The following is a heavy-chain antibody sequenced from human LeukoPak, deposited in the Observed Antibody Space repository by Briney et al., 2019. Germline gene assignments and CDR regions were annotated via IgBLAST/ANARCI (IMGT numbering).Heavy chain of an antibody. CDR3: ARGNTYSSSWYRTFDY. V-gene: IGHV4-34*01. D-gene: IGHD6-13*01. J-gene: IGHJ4*02. CDR1: GGSFSGYY. Sequence: SETLSLTCAVYGGSFSGYYWSWIRQPPGKGLEWIGEINHSGSTNYNPSLKSRVTISVDTSKNRFPLKLSSVTAADTAVYYCARGNTYSSSWYRTFDYWGQGTLVTVSS. CDR2: INHSGST.